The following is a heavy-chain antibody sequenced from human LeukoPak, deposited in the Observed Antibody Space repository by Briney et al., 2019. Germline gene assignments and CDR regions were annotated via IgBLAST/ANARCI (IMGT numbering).Heavy chain of an antibody. J-gene: IGHJ4*02. D-gene: IGHD3-9*01. V-gene: IGHV4-34*01. CDR1: GGSFSGYY. CDR3: ARGAASRGWFDWLLHENYFDY. Sequence: SETLSLTCAVYGGSFSGYYWSWIRQPPGKGLEWIGEINHSGSTYYNPSLKSRVTISVDTSKNQFSLKLSSVTAADTAVYYCARGAASRGWFDWLLHENYFDYWGQGTLVTVSS. CDR2: INHSGST.